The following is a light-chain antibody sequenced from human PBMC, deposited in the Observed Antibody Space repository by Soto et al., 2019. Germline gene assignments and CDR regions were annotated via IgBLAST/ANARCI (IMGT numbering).Light chain of an antibody. CDR3: QSHDNSLSGFYV. J-gene: IGLJ1*01. CDR1: SSNIGAGYA. CDR2: NTA. V-gene: IGLV1-40*01. Sequence: QSVLTQPRSVSGAPGQRVTISCTGSSSNIGAGYAVHWYQQLPGTGPKLLIYNTAIRPSGVPDRFSGSRSGTSASLAITELQAEDEADYYCQSHDNSLSGFYVFGTGTKVTVL.